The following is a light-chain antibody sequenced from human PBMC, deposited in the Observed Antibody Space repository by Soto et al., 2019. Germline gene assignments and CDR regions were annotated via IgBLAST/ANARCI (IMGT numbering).Light chain of an antibody. CDR1: QSVSSNY. V-gene: IGKV3-20*01. CDR2: RAS. J-gene: IGKJ4*01. CDR3: QRYGSSPLT. Sequence: EIVMTPSPAPLSVFPGERATLSRRASQSVSSNYLAWYQQKPGQAPKVLIYRASSRATGIPDRFSGSGSGTDFTLTISRLEPEDFAVYYCQRYGSSPLTFGGGTKVDI.